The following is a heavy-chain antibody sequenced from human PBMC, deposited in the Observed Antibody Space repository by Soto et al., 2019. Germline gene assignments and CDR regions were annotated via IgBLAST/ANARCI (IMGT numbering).Heavy chain of an antibody. Sequence: GGSLRLSCAASGFTFSSYWMSWVRQAPGKGLEWVANIKQDGSEKYYVDSVKGRFTISRDNAKNSLYLQMNSLRAEDTAVYYCARDQGPREDYYYYYMDVWGKGTTVTVSS. J-gene: IGHJ6*03. CDR1: GFTFSSYW. D-gene: IGHD1-26*01. V-gene: IGHV3-7*01. CDR2: IKQDGSEK. CDR3: ARDQGPREDYYYYYMDV.